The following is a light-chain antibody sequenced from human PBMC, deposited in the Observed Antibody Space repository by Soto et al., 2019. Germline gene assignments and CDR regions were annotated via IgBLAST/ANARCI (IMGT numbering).Light chain of an antibody. V-gene: IGLV1-47*01. Sequence: QSVLTQPPSASGTPGQRVTISCSGSSSNIGSNYVYWYQQLPGTVPQLLIYRNSKRPSGVPDRFSGSKSGTSASLAISGLRFEDEADYYCAAWDDSLSGVVFGGGTKVTVL. CDR1: SSNIGSNY. CDR2: RNS. J-gene: IGLJ2*01. CDR3: AAWDDSLSGVV.